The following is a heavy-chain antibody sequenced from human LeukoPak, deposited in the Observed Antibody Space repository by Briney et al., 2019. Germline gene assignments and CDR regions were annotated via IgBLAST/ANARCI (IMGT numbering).Heavy chain of an antibody. CDR2: IYHSGST. Sequence: NSSETLSLTCTVSGGSISSGGYYWSWIRQPPGKGLEWIGYIYHSGSTYHNPSLKSRVTISVDRSKNQFSLKLSSVTAADTAVYYCARRNSSGIAAAGIAFDIWGQGTMVTVSS. V-gene: IGHV4-30-2*01. CDR3: ARRNSSGIAAAGIAFDI. J-gene: IGHJ3*02. D-gene: IGHD6-13*01. CDR1: GGSISSGGYY.